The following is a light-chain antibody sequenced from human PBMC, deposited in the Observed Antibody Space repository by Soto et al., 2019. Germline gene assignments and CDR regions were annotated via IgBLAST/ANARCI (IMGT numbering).Light chain of an antibody. CDR3: QQSYSTPRIT. J-gene: IGKJ5*01. CDR2: KAS. Sequence: DIQRTQSPSSLSASVGGRVTVACRSSQSISSWLAWYQQKPGKAPKLLIYKASSLESGVPSRFSGSGSGTEFTLTISSLQPDDFATYYCQQSYSTPRITFGQGTRLEI. CDR1: QSISSW. V-gene: IGKV1-5*03.